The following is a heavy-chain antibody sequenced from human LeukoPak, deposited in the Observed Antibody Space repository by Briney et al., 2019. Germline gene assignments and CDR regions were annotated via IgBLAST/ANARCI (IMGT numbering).Heavy chain of an antibody. CDR1: GGSISPYY. CDR3: ARVVREGLRWFDP. CDR2: IFYSGST. D-gene: IGHD2-8*01. Sequence: KPSETLSLTCTVSGGSISPYYWSWIRQPPGKGLEWIGYIFYSGSTNYNPSLKSRVTISVDTSKNQFSLKLSSVTAADTAVYYCARVVREGLRWFDPWGQGTLVTVSS. J-gene: IGHJ5*02. V-gene: IGHV4-59*01.